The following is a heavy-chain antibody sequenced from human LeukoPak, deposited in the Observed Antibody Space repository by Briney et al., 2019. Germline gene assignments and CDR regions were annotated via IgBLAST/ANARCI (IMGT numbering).Heavy chain of an antibody. D-gene: IGHD1-26*01. CDR3: AREGGSIRYFDY. V-gene: IGHV3-48*03. CDR2: ISSSGSTI. Sequence: GGSLRLSCAASGFTFSSYEMNWVRQAPGKGLEWVSYISSSGSTIYYADSVKGRFTISRDNAKNSLYLQMNSLRAEDTAVHYCAREGGSIRYFDYWGQGTLVTVSS. CDR1: GFTFSSYE. J-gene: IGHJ4*02.